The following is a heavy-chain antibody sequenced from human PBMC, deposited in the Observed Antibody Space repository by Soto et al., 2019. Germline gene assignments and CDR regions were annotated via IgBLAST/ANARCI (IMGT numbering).Heavy chain of an antibody. Sequence: ASVKVSCKASGYSFTDYHIHWVRQAPGQGLEWLGRINPKSGGTSTAQKFQGWVTMTTDTSISTASMELTRLISDDTAIYYCARGDSTDCSNGVCSFFYNHDMDVWGQGTTVTVSS. CDR2: INPKSGGT. V-gene: IGHV1-2*04. CDR3: ARGDSTDCSNGVCSFFYNHDMDV. CDR1: GYSFTDYH. J-gene: IGHJ6*02. D-gene: IGHD2-8*01.